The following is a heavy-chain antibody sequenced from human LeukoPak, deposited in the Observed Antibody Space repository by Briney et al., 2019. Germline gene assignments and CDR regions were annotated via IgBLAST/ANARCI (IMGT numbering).Heavy chain of an antibody. CDR3: ARATGTASWFYFDY. CDR2: MNPNNGHT. CDR1: EYTFSGHD. J-gene: IGHJ4*02. Sequence: ASVKVSCKASEYTFSGHDINWVRQAAGQGLEWMGWMNPNNGHTGYAQQFRGRVTMTRNASIGTAYMELTGLRSEDTAVYYCARATGTASWFYFDYWAREAWSPSPQ. D-gene: IGHD6-13*01. V-gene: IGHV1-8*01.